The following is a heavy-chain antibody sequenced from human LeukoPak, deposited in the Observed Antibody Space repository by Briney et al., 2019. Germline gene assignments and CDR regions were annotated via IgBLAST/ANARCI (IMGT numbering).Heavy chain of an antibody. J-gene: IGHJ4*02. D-gene: IGHD6-6*01. CDR1: GGTFSSYT. V-gene: IGHV1-69*02. CDR2: IIPILGIA. CDR3: ARGDLSGSSRGFDY. Sequence: SVKVSCKASGGTFSSYTISWVRQAPGQGLEWMGRIIPILGIANYAQKFQGRVTITADKSTSTAYMELSSLRSEDTAVYYCARGDLSGSSRGFDYWGQGTLVTVSS.